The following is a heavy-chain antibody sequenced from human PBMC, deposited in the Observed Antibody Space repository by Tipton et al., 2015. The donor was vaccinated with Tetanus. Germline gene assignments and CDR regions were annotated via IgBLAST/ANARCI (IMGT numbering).Heavy chain of an antibody. CDR2: VYLSGST. CDR3: ARFYCGGACHSPYYNAMDV. CDR1: GYSVGRGTDY. J-gene: IGHJ6*02. V-gene: IGHV4-61*01. Sequence: TLSLTCSVSGYSVGRGTDYWTWIRQPPGKGLEWIGHVYLSGSTYYNLSLESPLTLSVDESNNRFSLQLKSVTPADTAVYYCARFYCGGACHSPYYNAMDVWGQGTTVAVSS. D-gene: IGHD2-21*02.